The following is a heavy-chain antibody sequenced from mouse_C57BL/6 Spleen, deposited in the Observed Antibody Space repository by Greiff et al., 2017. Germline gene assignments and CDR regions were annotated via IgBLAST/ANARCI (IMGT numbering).Heavy chain of an antibody. CDR3: ARGAYDYDGFAY. Sequence: QVQLKQSGAELVKPGASVKISCKASGYAFSSYWMNWVKQRPGKGLEWIGQLYPGDGDTNYNGKFKGKATLTADKSSSTAYMPLSSLTSEDSAVYFCARGAYDYDGFAYWGQGTLVTVSA. J-gene: IGHJ3*01. D-gene: IGHD2-4*01. CDR2: LYPGDGDT. CDR1: GYAFSSYW. V-gene: IGHV1-80*01.